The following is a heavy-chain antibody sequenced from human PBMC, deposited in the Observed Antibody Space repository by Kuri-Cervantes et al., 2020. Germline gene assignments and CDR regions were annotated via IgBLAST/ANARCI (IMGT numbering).Heavy chain of an antibody. CDR2: IYSGGST. Sequence: GESLKISCAASGFTVSSNYMSWVRQAPGKGLEWVSVIYSGGSTYYADSVKGRFTISRDNSKNTLYLQMNILRAEETAVYYCASRKRDMVRGVILNFDYWGQGTLVTVSS. V-gene: IGHV3-53*01. D-gene: IGHD3-10*01. CDR1: GFTVSSNY. CDR3: ASRKRDMVRGVILNFDY. J-gene: IGHJ4*02.